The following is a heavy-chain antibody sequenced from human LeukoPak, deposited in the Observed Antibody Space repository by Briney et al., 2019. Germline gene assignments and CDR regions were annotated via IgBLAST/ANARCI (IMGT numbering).Heavy chain of an antibody. Sequence: GASVTVSFKASGGTFTSYATSWVRQAPGQGLEWMGGIIPIFGTANYAQKFQGRVTITTDESTSTAYMELSSLRSEDTAVYYCARSDYYYYMDVGGKGTTVTVSS. CDR2: IIPIFGTA. CDR1: GGTFTSYA. V-gene: IGHV1-69*05. CDR3: ARSDYYYYMDV. J-gene: IGHJ6*03.